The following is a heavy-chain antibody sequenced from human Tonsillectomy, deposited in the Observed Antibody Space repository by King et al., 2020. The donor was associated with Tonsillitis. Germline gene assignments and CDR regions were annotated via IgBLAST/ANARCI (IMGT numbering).Heavy chain of an antibody. CDR3: ASYRQTMTSWDY. V-gene: IGHV3-48*04. CDR2: ISSSSSTT. D-gene: IGHD4-17*01. Sequence: VQLVESGGGLIQPGGSLRLSCAASGFTFSSYGMNWVRQAPGKGLEWVSYISSSSSTTYYADSVKGRFTISRDNAKNSLYLQMNSLRAEDTAVYYCASYRQTMTSWDYWGQGTLVTVSS. J-gene: IGHJ4*02. CDR1: GFTFSSYG.